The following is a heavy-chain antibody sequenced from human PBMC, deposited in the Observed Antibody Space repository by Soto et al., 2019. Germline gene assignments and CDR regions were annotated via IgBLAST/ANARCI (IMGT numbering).Heavy chain of an antibody. CDR3: AKVVIRPTVYFDY. J-gene: IGHJ4*02. Sequence: PGGSLRLSCAASGFTFSSYAMSWVRQAPGKGLEWVSAISGSGGSTYYADSVKGRFTISRDNSKNTLYLQMNSLGAEDTAVYYCAKVVIRPTVYFDYWGQGTLVTVSS. CDR1: GFTFSSYA. D-gene: IGHD3-22*01. V-gene: IGHV3-23*01. CDR2: ISGSGGST.